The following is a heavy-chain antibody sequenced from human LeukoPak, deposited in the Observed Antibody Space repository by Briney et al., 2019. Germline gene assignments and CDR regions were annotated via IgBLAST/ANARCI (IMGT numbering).Heavy chain of an antibody. J-gene: IGHJ6*02. CDR1: GYXFTSYG. V-gene: IGHV1-18*01. CDR3: AREAPIAAAGRDYYYGMDV. CDR2: ISAYNGNT. Sequence: GASVKVSCKASGYXFTSYGMSWVRQAPGQGLEWMGWISAYNGNTNYAQKLQGRVTMTTDTSTSTAYMELRSLRSDDTAVYYCAREAPIAAAGRDYYYGMDVWGQGTTVTVSS. D-gene: IGHD6-13*01.